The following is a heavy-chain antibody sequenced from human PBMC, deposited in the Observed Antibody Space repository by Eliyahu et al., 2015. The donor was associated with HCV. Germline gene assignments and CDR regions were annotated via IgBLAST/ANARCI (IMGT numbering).Heavy chain of an antibody. V-gene: IGHV3-21*01. Sequence: EVQLVESGGGLVKPGGSLRLSCAASGFTFSSYSMNWVRQAPGKGLEWVSSISSSSSYIYYADSVKDRFTISRDNAKNSLYLQMNSLRAEDTAVYYCAITEYYYDSSGYRAFDIWGQGTMVTVSS. D-gene: IGHD3-22*01. CDR2: ISSSSSYI. CDR3: AITEYYYDSSGYRAFDI. J-gene: IGHJ3*02. CDR1: GFTFSSYS.